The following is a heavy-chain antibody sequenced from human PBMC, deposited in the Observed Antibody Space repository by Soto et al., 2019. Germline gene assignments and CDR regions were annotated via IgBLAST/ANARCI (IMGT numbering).Heavy chain of an antibody. CDR3: ARDYYDSSGYSNWFDP. CDR2: IYPGGVNI. D-gene: IGHD3-22*01. CDR1: GYRFTSHY. V-gene: IGHV1-46*01. Sequence: ASVKVSCKAIGYRFTSHYMHWVRQAPGQGLEWMGTIYPGGVNIGYAQKFKGRVTMTKDTSTSTVYMELRSLRSDDTAVYYCARDYYDSSGYSNWFDPWGQGTLVTVSS. J-gene: IGHJ5*02.